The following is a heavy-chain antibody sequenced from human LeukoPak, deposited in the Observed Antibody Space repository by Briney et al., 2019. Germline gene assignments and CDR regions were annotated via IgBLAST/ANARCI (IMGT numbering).Heavy chain of an antibody. CDR1: RFTFSSYA. D-gene: IGHD3-10*01. CDR2: ISGSGGST. Sequence: PGGSLRLSCAASRFTFSSYAMSWVRQAPGKGLEWVSVISGSGGSTYYADSVKGRFTISRDNSKNTLYLQMNSLRAEDTAVYYCAKRSGYGSGSFDPWGQGSLVTVSS. J-gene: IGHJ5*02. CDR3: AKRSGYGSGSFDP. V-gene: IGHV3-23*01.